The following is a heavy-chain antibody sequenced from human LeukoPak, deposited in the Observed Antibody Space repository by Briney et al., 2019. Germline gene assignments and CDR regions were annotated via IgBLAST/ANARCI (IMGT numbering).Heavy chain of an antibody. D-gene: IGHD3-16*02. CDR3: ATIRSPWYYDYVWGSYRLGNDAFDI. CDR2: MNPNSGNT. CDR1: GYTFTSYD. J-gene: IGHJ3*02. V-gene: IGHV1-8*01. Sequence: GASVKVSCKASGYTFTSYDINWVRQATGQGREWMGWMNPNSGNTGYAQKFQGRVTITRNTSISTAYMELSSLRSEDTAVYYCATIRSPWYYDYVWGSYRLGNDAFDIWGQGTMVTVSS.